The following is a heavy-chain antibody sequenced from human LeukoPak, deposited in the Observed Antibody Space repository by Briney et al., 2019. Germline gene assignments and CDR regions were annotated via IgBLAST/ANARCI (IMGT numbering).Heavy chain of an antibody. D-gene: IGHD3-22*01. CDR1: GFTVSSNY. CDR3: AKKGYYDGSGYYMYYFDH. CDR2: ISGSGGTA. Sequence: GGSLRLSCAASGFTVSSNYMSWVRQAPGKGLEWVSAISGSGGTAYYADSVKGRFTISRDNSKNTLYLQMNSLRAEDTAVYYCAKKGYYDGSGYYMYYFDHWGQGTLVTVSS. J-gene: IGHJ4*02. V-gene: IGHV3-23*01.